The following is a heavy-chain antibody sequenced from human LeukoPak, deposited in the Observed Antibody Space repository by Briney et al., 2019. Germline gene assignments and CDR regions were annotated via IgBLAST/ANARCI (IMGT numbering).Heavy chain of an antibody. Sequence: ASVKVSCKASGYTFTSYGISWVRQAPGQGLEWMGWISAYNGNTNYAQKLQGRVTMTTDTSTSTAYMELSSLRSEDTAVYYCARGELGPRSIAARPRYYYYMDVWGKGTTVTVSS. CDR3: ARGELGPRSIAARPRYYYYMDV. V-gene: IGHV1-18*01. D-gene: IGHD6-6*01. CDR2: ISAYNGNT. CDR1: GYTFTSYG. J-gene: IGHJ6*03.